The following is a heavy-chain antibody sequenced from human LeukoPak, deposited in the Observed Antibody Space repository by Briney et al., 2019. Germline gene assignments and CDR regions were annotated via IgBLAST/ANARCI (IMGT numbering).Heavy chain of an antibody. CDR3: AKARYSIWYYFDY. J-gene: IGHJ4*02. CDR1: GFSFSSYG. D-gene: IGHD1-14*01. CDR2: IRYDGSNK. Sequence: GGSLRLSCAGSGFSFSSYGMHWVRQAPGKGLEWVAFIRYDGSNKYYADSVKGRFTISRDNSKNTLYLQMNSLRAEDTAVYYCAKARYSIWYYFDYGGQGTLVTVSS. V-gene: IGHV3-30*02.